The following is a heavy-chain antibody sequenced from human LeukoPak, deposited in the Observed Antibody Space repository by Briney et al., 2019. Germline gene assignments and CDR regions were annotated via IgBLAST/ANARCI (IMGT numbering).Heavy chain of an antibody. CDR1: GGSISSSSYY. J-gene: IGHJ6*03. CDR3: ARRWADYYGSGSYYRGIVRYYYYYYMDV. CDR2: IYYSGST. D-gene: IGHD3-10*01. Sequence: PSETLSLTCTVSGGSISSSSYYWGWIRQPPGKGLEWIGSIYYSGSTYYNPSLKSRVTISVDTSKNQFSLKLGSVTAADTAAYYCARRWADYYGSGSYYRGIVRYYYYYYMDVWGKGTTVTISS. V-gene: IGHV4-39*01.